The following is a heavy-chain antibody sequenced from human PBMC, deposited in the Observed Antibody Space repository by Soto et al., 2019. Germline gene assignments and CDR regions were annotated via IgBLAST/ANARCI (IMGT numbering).Heavy chain of an antibody. CDR1: GGTFSSYT. V-gene: IGHV1-69*04. D-gene: IGHD3-16*01. CDR2: IIPILGIA. CDR3: AREFCFMTRCPIQGMDV. J-gene: IGHJ6*02. Sequence: GASVKVSCKASGGTFSSYTISWVRQAPGQGLEWMGRIIPILGIANYAQKFQGRVTITADKSTSTAYMELSSLRSEDTAVYYCAREFCFMTRCPIQGMDVWGQGPSVTVS.